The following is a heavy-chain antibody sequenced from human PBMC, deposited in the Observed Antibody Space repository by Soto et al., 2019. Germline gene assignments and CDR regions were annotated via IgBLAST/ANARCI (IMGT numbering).Heavy chain of an antibody. Sequence: GGSLRLSCAASGFTVSSNYMSWVRQAPGKGLEWVSLIYTGTSTYFADSVKDRFTISRDNSKNTLYLQMNSLRAEDTAVYYCARAPSHNDLHLAFDCWGQGALVTVSS. CDR1: GFTVSSNY. J-gene: IGHJ4*02. CDR2: IYTGTST. D-gene: IGHD3-3*01. V-gene: IGHV3-66*01. CDR3: ARAPSHNDLHLAFDC.